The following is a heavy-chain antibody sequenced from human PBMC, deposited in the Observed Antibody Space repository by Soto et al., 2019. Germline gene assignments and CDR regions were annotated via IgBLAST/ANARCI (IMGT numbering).Heavy chain of an antibody. Sequence: PSETLSLTCTVSGGSITDYSWVWIRQPAGKGLEWIGRSFSSGSTNYNPSLKVRITMSLDTSKNHFSLKLNSATSPATAVYFCARDQGVVVTADNWFDPWGQGILVTVSS. CDR2: SFSSGST. V-gene: IGHV4-4*07. J-gene: IGHJ5*02. CDR1: GGSITDYS. CDR3: ARDQGVVVTADNWFDP. D-gene: IGHD2-21*02.